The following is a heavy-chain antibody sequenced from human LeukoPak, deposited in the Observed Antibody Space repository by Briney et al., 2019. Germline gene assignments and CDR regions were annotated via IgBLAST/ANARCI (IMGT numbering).Heavy chain of an antibody. CDR1: GGAFSGYD. CDR2: INHSGSA. CDR3: AMTTVTTGRSSFDI. J-gene: IGHJ3*02. D-gene: IGHD4-17*01. Sequence: SETLSLTCAVYGGAFSGYDWSGIRQPPGKGLEWIGEINHSGSADYNPSLKSRVTISVDTSKNHFSLKLSSVTAADTAVYYCAMTTVTTGRSSFDIWAQGTMVTVSS. V-gene: IGHV4-34*01.